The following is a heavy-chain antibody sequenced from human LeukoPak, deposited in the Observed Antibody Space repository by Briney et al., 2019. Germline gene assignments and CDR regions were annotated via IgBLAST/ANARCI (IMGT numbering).Heavy chain of an antibody. Sequence: GGSLRLSCAASGFTFSSYSMNWVRQAPGKGLEWVSYISSSSSTIYYADSVKGRFTISRDNAKNSLYLQMNSLRAEDTAVYYCAREGIAVAATRSAFDIWGQGTMVTVSS. CDR3: AREGIAVAATRSAFDI. V-gene: IGHV3-48*01. D-gene: IGHD6-19*01. J-gene: IGHJ3*02. CDR2: ISSSSSTI. CDR1: GFTFSSYS.